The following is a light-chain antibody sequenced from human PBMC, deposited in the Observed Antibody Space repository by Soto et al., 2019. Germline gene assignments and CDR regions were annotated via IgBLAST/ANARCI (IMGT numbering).Light chain of an antibody. CDR1: QSVGQS. CDR2: GAS. CDR3: QQYGGSPRT. V-gene: IGKV3-20*01. Sequence: IVLKQSPGTLSLSPGEKATLSCRASQSVGQSLAWYQQRPGQAPRLLISGASTRATGIPDRISGSGSGTDFTLTISRLEPEDFAVYYCQQYGGSPRTFGQGTKVDIK. J-gene: IGKJ1*01.